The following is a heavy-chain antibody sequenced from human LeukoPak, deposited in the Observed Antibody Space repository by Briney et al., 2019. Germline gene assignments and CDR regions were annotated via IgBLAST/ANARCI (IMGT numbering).Heavy chain of an antibody. V-gene: IGHV1-2*02. CDR1: GYTFTGYY. J-gene: IGHJ4*02. D-gene: IGHD3-22*01. CDR2: INPNSGGT. CDR3: ARDPVPDSSGYCFDY. Sequence: ALVKVSCKASGYTFTGYYMHWVRQAPGQGLEWMGWINPNSGGTNYAQKFQGRVTMTRDTSISTAYMELSRLRSDDTAVYYCARDPVPDSSGYCFDYWGQGTLVTVSS.